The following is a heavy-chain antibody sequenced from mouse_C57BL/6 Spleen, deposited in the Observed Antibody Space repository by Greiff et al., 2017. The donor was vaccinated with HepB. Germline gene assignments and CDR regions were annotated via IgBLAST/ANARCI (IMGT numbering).Heavy chain of an antibody. CDR1: GYTFTDYY. CDR3: ARARGDFDY. V-gene: IGHV1-26*01. Sequence: EVKLVESGPELVKPGASVKISCKASGYTFTDYYMNWVKQSHGKSLEWIGDINPNNGGTSYNQKFKGKATLTVDKSSSTAYMELRSLTSEDSAVYYCARARGDFDYWGQGTTLTVSS. J-gene: IGHJ2*01. CDR2: INPNNGGT.